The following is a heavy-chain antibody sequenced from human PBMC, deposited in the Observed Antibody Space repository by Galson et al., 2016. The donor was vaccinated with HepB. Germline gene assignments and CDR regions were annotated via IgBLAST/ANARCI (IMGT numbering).Heavy chain of an antibody. CDR3: AKTYYYGSGSYYQGRDWFDP. D-gene: IGHD3-10*01. Sequence: SLRLSCAASGFSFSSYAMAWVRQAPGKGLEWVSSISGSGGTTYYADSVKGRFTISRDNTKNTLYLQMKSLRAEDTASYYCAKTYYYGSGSYYQGRDWFDPWGQGTLVTVSS. V-gene: IGHV3-23*01. J-gene: IGHJ5*02. CDR2: ISGSGGTT. CDR1: GFSFSSYA.